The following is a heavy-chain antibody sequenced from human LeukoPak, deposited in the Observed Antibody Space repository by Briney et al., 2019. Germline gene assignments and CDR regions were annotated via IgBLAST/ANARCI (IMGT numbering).Heavy chain of an antibody. CDR3: ARGDSSGWYLGAYYFDY. CDR2: ISYDGSNK. CDR1: GFTFSSYA. D-gene: IGHD6-19*01. J-gene: IGHJ4*02. Sequence: GGSLRLSCAASGFTFSSYAMHWVRQAPGKGLEWVAVISYDGSNKYYADSVKGRFTISRDNAKNTLYLQMNSLRAEDTAVYYCARGDSSGWYLGAYYFDYRGQGTLVTVSS. V-gene: IGHV3-30-3*01.